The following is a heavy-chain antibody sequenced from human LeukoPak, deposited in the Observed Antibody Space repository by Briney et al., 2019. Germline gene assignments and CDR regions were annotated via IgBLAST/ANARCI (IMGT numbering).Heavy chain of an antibody. CDR2: ISYDGSNE. CDR3: AKDSDDYGDYGNYFDY. V-gene: IGHV3-30*18. CDR1: GFIFSSYG. J-gene: IGHJ4*02. D-gene: IGHD4-17*01. Sequence: PGGSLRLSCAASGFIFSSYGMHWVRQAPGKGLEWVAVISYDGSNEYYADSVKGRFTISRDNSKNTLYLQMTSLSPGDTAVYYCAKDSDDYGDYGNYFDYWGQGTLVTVSS.